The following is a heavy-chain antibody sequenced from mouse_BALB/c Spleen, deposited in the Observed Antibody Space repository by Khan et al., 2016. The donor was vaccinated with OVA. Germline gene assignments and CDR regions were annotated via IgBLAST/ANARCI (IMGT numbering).Heavy chain of an antibody. CDR3: VRAGASPRHDPCFAS. V-gene: IGHV1-4*01. Sequence: QVQRKQSGAELARPGASVKMSCKASGYTFTSYTIHWIKKRPGQGLEWIGYINPSNGYTNYNQKFKDKATLTTDKSSTTAYLQLSSLISDDSAVSNCVRAGASPRHDPCFASCPQGPLFTVSA. D-gene: IGHD2-12*01. J-gene: IGHJ3*01. CDR1: GYTFTSYT. CDR2: INPSNGYT.